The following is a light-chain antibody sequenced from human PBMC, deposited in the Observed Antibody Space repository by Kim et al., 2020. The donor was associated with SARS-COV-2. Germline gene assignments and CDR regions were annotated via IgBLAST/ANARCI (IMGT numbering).Light chain of an antibody. CDR3: QQYGSSPPYS. CDR2: GAS. J-gene: IGKJ2*03. V-gene: IGKV3-20*01. Sequence: GERATLSRRASQSVSSSYLAWYQQKPGDAPRPLIDGASSRATGIPDRVSSSGSGTDFTLTISRLAPEDFAVYYCQQYGSSPPYSFGQGTKLEI. CDR1: QSVSSSY.